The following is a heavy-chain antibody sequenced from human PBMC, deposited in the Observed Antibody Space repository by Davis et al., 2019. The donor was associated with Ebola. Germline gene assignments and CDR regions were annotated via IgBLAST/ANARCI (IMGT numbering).Heavy chain of an antibody. V-gene: IGHV3-23*01. CDR3: AKVGWFGY. J-gene: IGHJ4*02. CDR1: GFTFSSYD. D-gene: IGHD1-26*01. CDR2: ISGSDSST. Sequence: GESLKISCAASGFTFSSYDMSWVRQAPGKGLEWVSGISGSDSSTNYADSVKGRFTISRDNSKNTLYLQMNSLRAEDTAVYYCAKVGWFGYWGQGTLVTVSS.